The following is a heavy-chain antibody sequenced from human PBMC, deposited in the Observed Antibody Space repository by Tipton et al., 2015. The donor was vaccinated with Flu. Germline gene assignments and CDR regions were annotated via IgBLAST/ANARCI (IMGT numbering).Heavy chain of an antibody. J-gene: IGHJ4*02. D-gene: IGHD4-17*01. Sequence: TLSLTCTVSGGSISSYYWSWIRQPPGKGLEWIGYIYYSGSTNYNPSLKSRVTISVDTSKNQFSLKLSSVTAADTAVYYCARASRDGDYLDWGQGTLVTVSS. V-gene: IGHV4-59*01. CDR2: IYYSGST. CDR1: GGSISSYY. CDR3: ARASRDGDYLD.